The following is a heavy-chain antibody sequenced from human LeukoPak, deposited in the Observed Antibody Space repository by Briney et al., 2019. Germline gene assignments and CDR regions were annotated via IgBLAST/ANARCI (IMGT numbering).Heavy chain of an antibody. CDR2: INPNSGGT. D-gene: IGHD6-13*01. Sequence: ASVKVSCKASGYTFTGYYMHWVRQAPGQGLEWMGWINPNSGGTNYAQKFQGRVTMTRDTSISTAYMELSRLRSDDTAVYYCARDGGGIAQPGGLDYWGQGTLVTVSS. CDR3: ARDGGGIAQPGGLDY. CDR1: GYTFTGYY. J-gene: IGHJ4*02. V-gene: IGHV1-2*02.